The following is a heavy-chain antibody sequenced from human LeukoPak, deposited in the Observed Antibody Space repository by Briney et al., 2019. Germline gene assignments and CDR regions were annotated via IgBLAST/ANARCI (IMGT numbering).Heavy chain of an antibody. J-gene: IGHJ4*02. CDR2: TSGSDGTT. CDR3: ARDGGSRSPYGNYYDSTPFDY. V-gene: IGHV3-23*01. D-gene: IGHD3-22*01. CDR1: GFTFSSYA. Sequence: PGGPLRLSCAASGFTFSSYAMSWVRQAPGKGLEWVSATSGSDGTTYYADSVKGRFTISRDNSKNTLYLQMDSLRAEDTAVYYCARDGGSRSPYGNYYDSTPFDYWGQGTLVTVSS.